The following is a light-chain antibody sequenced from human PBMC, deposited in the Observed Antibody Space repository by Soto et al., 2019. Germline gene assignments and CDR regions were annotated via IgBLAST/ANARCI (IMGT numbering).Light chain of an antibody. CDR3: SSYTSSSTYV. V-gene: IGLV2-14*01. Sequence: QSALTQPASVSGSPGQSITISCTGTSSDVGGYNYASWYQQHPGKAPKLMIYEVNNRPSGVSNRFSGSKSGNTASLTISGLQAEDEADYYCSSYTSSSTYVFGTGTKVTVL. J-gene: IGLJ1*01. CDR2: EVN. CDR1: SSDVGGYNY.